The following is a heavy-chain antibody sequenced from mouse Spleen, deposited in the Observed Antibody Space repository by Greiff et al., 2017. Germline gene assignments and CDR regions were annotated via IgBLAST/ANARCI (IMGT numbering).Heavy chain of an antibody. V-gene: IGHV3-6*01. CDR1: GYSFTSGYF. CDR3: ARGHYAMDY. Sequence: EVQRVESGPGLVKPSQSLSLTCSVTGYSFTSGYFWNWIRQFPGNKLEWMGYISYDGSNNYNPSLKNRISITRDTSKNQFFLKLNSVTTEDTATYYCARGHYAMDYWGQGTSVTVSS. CDR2: ISYDGSN. J-gene: IGHJ4*01.